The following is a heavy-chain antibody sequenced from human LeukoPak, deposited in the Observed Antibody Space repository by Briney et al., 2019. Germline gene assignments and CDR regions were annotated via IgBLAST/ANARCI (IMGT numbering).Heavy chain of an antibody. V-gene: IGHV3-11*04. Sequence: GGSLRLSCAASGFTFSDYYMSWIRQAPGKGLEWVSYISSSGSTIYYADSVKGRFTISRDNAKNSLYLQMNSLRAEDTAVYYRARDPYYYDSSGIDYWGQGTLVTVSS. CDR1: GFTFSDYY. D-gene: IGHD3-22*01. CDR2: ISSSGSTI. J-gene: IGHJ4*02. CDR3: ARDPYYYDSSGIDY.